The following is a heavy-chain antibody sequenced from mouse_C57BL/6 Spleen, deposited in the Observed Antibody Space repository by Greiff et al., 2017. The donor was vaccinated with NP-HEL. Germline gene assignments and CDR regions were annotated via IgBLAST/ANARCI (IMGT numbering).Heavy chain of an antibody. CDR3: VRQGDYDYGYFDV. V-gene: IGHV10-1*01. D-gene: IGHD2-4*01. CDR1: GFSFNTYA. Sequence: EVKLMESGGGLVQPKGSLKLSCAASGFSFNTYAMNWVRQAPGKGLEWVARIRSKSNNYATYYADSVKDRFTISRDDSDSMLYLQMNNLKTEYTAMYYCVRQGDYDYGYFDVWGTGTTVTVSS. CDR2: IRSKSNNYAT. J-gene: IGHJ1*03.